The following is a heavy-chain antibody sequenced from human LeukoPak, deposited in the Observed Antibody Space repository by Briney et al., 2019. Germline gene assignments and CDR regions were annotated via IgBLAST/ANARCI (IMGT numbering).Heavy chain of an antibody. J-gene: IGHJ4*02. D-gene: IGHD5-18*01. CDR3: ARGSSYGVSMGY. V-gene: IGHV1-46*01. Sequence: GAAVKVSCKASGYIFTSYYMYWVRQAPAQGLEWMGIINPSGGSTRYAQKFQGRVTMNRDMSKSTVYMELSSLRSEDTAVYYCARGSSYGVSMGYWGQGTLVTVSS. CDR2: INPSGGST. CDR1: GYIFTSYY.